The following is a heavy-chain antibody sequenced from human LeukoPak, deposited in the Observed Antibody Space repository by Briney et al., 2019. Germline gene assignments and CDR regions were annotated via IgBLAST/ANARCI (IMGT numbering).Heavy chain of an antibody. J-gene: IGHJ4*02. CDR3: TRAFKLYYYDSSGYLGITYFDY. D-gene: IGHD3-22*01. V-gene: IGHV3-49*04. CDR2: IRSKPYGGTT. CDR1: GFTFCDYA. Sequence: GGSLRLSCTASGFTFCDYAMNWARQAPGKGLEWVGFIRSKPYGGTTEYAASVKGRFTISRDDSKSIAYLQMNSLKTEDTAVYYCTRAFKLYYYDSSGYLGITYFDYWGQGTLVTVSS.